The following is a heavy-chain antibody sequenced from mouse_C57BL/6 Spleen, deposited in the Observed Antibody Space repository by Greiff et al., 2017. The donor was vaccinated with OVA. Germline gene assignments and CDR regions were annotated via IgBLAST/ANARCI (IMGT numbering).Heavy chain of an antibody. Sequence: VQLQQSGAELVKPGASVKMSCKASGYTFTSYWITWVKQRPGQGLEWIGDIYPGSGSTNYNEKFKSKATLTVDTSSSTAYMQLSSLTSEDSAVYYCARRVDGYYSMDYWGQGTSVTVSS. J-gene: IGHJ4*01. CDR3: ARRVDGYYSMDY. D-gene: IGHD2-3*01. CDR2: IYPGSGST. CDR1: GYTFTSYW. V-gene: IGHV1-55*01.